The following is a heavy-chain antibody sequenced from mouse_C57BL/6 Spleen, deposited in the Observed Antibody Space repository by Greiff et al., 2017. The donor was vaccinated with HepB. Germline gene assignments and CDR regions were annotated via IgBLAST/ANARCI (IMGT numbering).Heavy chain of an antibody. D-gene: IGHD2-5*01. Sequence: QVQLQQSGAELVMPGASVKLSCKASGYTFTSYWMHWVKQRPGQGLEWIGEIDPSDSYTNYNQKFKGKSTLTVDKSSSTAYMQLSSLTSEDSAVYYCARRGDSNYALFDVWGTGTTVTVSS. CDR3: ARRGDSNYALFDV. V-gene: IGHV1-69*01. CDR2: IDPSDSYT. J-gene: IGHJ1*03. CDR1: GYTFTSYW.